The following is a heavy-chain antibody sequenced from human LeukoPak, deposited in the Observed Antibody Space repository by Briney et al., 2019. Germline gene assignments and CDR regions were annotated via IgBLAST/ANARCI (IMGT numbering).Heavy chain of an antibody. CDR2: IRNKANRYTT. V-gene: IGHV3-72*01. J-gene: IGHJ1*01. CDR3: TRDLDYYNDSGGKRYLHH. CDR1: GFTVSSNY. D-gene: IGHD3-10*01. Sequence: PGGSLRLSCAASGFTVSSNYMSWVRQAPGKGLEWVGRIRNKANRYTTEYAASVKGRFTISRDDSNNSLHLQMNSLKTEDTAMYYCTRDLDYYNDSGGKRYLHHWGQGTLVTVSS.